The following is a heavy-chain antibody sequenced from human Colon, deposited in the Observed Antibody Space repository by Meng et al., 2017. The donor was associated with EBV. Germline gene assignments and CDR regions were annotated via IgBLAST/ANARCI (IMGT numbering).Heavy chain of an antibody. CDR3: ARGKQDAWELLAY. J-gene: IGHJ4*02. D-gene: IGHD1-26*01. Sequence: VRLKESGPGLVKPSGTLSPTCGVSGVSISSNIRWTWVRQPPGKGLEWIGDIDDSGSTNYNPSLNSRISISLDKSKNHFSLKVNSVTAADTAVYYCARGKQDAWELLAYWGQGALVTVSS. CDR1: GVSISSNIR. V-gene: IGHV4-4*02. CDR2: IDDSGST.